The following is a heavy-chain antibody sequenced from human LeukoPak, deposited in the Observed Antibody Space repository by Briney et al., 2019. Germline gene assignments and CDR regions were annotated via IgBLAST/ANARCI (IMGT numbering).Heavy chain of an antibody. V-gene: IGHV3-30*04. CDR2: ISYDGSET. CDR3: ARGSYYGILTGYYPFDY. J-gene: IGHJ4*02. Sequence: GGPLRLSCAASGFAFSSYAMHWVRQAPGKGLEWVAVISYDGSETYYADSVKGRFTISRDNSKNTLYLQMNSLRAEDTAVFYCARGSYYGILTGYYPFDYWGQGTLVTVSS. CDR1: GFAFSSYA. D-gene: IGHD3-9*01.